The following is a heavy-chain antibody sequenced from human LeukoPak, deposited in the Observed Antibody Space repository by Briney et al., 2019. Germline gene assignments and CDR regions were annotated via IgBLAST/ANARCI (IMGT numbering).Heavy chain of an antibody. CDR1: GFTFSSYA. J-gene: IGHJ1*01. D-gene: IGHD3-10*01. Sequence: GGSLRLSCAASGFTFSSYAMHWVRQAPGKGLDWVAVISYDGSNKYYADSVKGRFTISRDNSKNTLYLQMNSLRAEDTAVYYCARGGIRITMVRGVLPPAEYFQHWGQGTLVTVSS. CDR3: ARGGIRITMVRGVLPPAEYFQH. CDR2: ISYDGSNK. V-gene: IGHV3-30-3*01.